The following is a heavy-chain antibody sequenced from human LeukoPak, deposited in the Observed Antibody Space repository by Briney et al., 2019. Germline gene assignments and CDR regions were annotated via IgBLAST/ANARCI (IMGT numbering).Heavy chain of an antibody. CDR3: AKVQPMITVTAFLDY. CDR1: GFTFNNYA. J-gene: IGHJ4*02. CDR2: ISGDGDSS. V-gene: IGHV3-23*01. D-gene: IGHD4-17*01. Sequence: GGSLRLSCAASGFTFNNYAMTWVRQAPGKGLEWVSIISGDGDSSFYADSVKGRFTISRDNSKNTLYLQMNGLRAEDTAVYYCAKVQPMITVTAFLDYWGQGTLVTVSS.